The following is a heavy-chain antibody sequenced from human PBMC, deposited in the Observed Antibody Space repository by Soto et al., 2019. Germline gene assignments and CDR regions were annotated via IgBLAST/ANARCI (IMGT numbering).Heavy chain of an antibody. CDR3: ARGYYGDYVLDH. J-gene: IGHJ4*02. D-gene: IGHD4-17*01. V-gene: IGHV3-21*01. Sequence: VQLVESGGGLVKPGGSLRLSCAASGFTFSSYTMNWVREAPGKGLEWVSSISSSSSYIYYTDSLRGRFTISRDNAKNSLYLQMNSLRAEDTAVYYCARGYYGDYVLDHWGQGTLVTVSS. CDR2: ISSSSSYI. CDR1: GFTFSSYT.